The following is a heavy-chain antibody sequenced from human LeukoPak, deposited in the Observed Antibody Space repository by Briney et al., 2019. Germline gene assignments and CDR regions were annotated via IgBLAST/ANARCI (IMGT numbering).Heavy chain of an antibody. V-gene: IGHV1-69*04. Sequence: GASVKVSCKASGGTFSSYAISWVRQAPGQGLEWMGRIIPILGIANYAQKFQGRVTITADKSTSTAYMELSSLRSEDTAVYYCARGTRWLSKWGAFDIWGQGTMVTVSS. CDR1: GGTFSSYA. CDR3: ARGTRWLSKWGAFDI. CDR2: IIPILGIA. J-gene: IGHJ3*02. D-gene: IGHD5-24*01.